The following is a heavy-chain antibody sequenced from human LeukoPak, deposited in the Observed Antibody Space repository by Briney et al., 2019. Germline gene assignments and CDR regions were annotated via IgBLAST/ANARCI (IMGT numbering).Heavy chain of an antibody. J-gene: IGHJ4*02. CDR1: GFTFSSYW. CDR2: INSDGSST. D-gene: IGHD3-10*01. CDR3: ARDRENMVRGVTED. V-gene: IGHV3-74*01. Sequence: GGSLRLSCAASGFTFSSYWMHWVRQAPGKGLVWVSRINSDGSSTNYADSVKGRFTISRDNAKNTLYLQMNSLRAEDTAVYYCARDRENMVRGVTEDWGQGTLVTVSS.